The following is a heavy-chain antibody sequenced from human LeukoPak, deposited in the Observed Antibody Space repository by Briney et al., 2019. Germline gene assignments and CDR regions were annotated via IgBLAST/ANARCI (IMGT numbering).Heavy chain of an antibody. CDR2: ISGSGGGT. D-gene: IGHD2-15*01. CDR3: AKALAVAAPHDY. Sequence: GGSLRLSCAASGFTFGSYAMSWVRQAPGKGLEWVSAISGSGGGTYYADSVKGRFAISRDNSKNTLYLQMNSLRVEDTAVYYCAKALAVAAPHDYWGQGTLVTVSS. CDR1: GFTFGSYA. J-gene: IGHJ4*02. V-gene: IGHV3-23*01.